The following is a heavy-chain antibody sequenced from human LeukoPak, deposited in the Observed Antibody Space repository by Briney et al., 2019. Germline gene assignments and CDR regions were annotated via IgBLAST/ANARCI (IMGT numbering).Heavy chain of an antibody. Sequence: GGSLRLSCAAFGFTFSTHSMGWVRQAPGKRLEWVSSISSSSSHIYYADSMKGRFTVSRDNAKTSLFLQMNSLRAEDTAVYYCARDFRTQLDGYSPPYHFDYWGQGALVTVSS. CDR3: ARDFRTQLDGYSPPYHFDY. CDR2: ISSSSSHI. CDR1: GFTFSTHS. D-gene: IGHD5-24*01. V-gene: IGHV3-21*01. J-gene: IGHJ4*02.